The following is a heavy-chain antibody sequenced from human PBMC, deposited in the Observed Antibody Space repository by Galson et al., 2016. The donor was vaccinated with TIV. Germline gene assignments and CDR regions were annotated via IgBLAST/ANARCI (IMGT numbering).Heavy chain of an antibody. CDR3: ARRSAAITIFGVDYYYGMDV. CDR1: GDTFNSYG. J-gene: IGHJ6*02. D-gene: IGHD3-3*01. CDR2: IIPHVGIA. Sequence: SVKVSCKASGDTFNSYGIAWVRQAPGQGLEWMGGIIPHVGIANYAQRLKGRVTITADKSTNTAYMELSSLRSEDTAVYYCARRSAAITIFGVDYYYGMDVWGQGTTVTVSS. V-gene: IGHV1-69*10.